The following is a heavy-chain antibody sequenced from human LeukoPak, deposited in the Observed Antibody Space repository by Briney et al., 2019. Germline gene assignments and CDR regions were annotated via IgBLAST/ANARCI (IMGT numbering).Heavy chain of an antibody. Sequence: SETLSLTCAVYGGSFSGYYWSWIRQPPGKGLEWIGEINHSGSTNYNPSPKSRVTISVDTSKNQFSLKLSSVTAADTAVYYCAVTPKHDTAMSPVFDYWGQGTLVTVSS. V-gene: IGHV4-34*01. J-gene: IGHJ4*02. CDR2: INHSGST. CDR1: GGSFSGYY. D-gene: IGHD5-18*01. CDR3: AVTPKHDTAMSPVFDY.